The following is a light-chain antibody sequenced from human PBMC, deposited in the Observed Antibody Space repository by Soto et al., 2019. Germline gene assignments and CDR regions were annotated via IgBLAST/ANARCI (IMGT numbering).Light chain of an antibody. CDR3: QQSDNRVT. Sequence: EIVMTQSPATLSVSPGERATLSCRASQSVSSNLAWYQQKPGQAPRLLIYAASTRATGIPARFSGSGSGTEFTLPISSLQSEDFAVYFCQQSDNRVTFGQGTKVEIK. J-gene: IGKJ1*01. CDR1: QSVSSN. CDR2: AAS. V-gene: IGKV3-15*01.